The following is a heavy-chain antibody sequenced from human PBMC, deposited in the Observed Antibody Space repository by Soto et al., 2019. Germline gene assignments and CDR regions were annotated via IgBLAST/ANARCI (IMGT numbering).Heavy chain of an antibody. V-gene: IGHV1-8*01. J-gene: IGHJ4*02. D-gene: IGHD3-3*01. Sequence: GASVNVSCKASGYTFSNYEINWVRQASGQGLEWMGRMNPNDGNTGYAQNFQGRVSMTRNTSINTAYMELSSLRSDDTAVYYCARGPRESGEWLLFDYWGQGALVTVSS. CDR3: ARGPRESGEWLLFDY. CDR1: GYTFSNYE. CDR2: MNPNDGNT.